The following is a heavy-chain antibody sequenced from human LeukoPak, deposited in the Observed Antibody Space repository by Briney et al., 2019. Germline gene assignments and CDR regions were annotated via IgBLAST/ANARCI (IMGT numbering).Heavy chain of an antibody. J-gene: IGHJ5*02. Sequence: PSETLSLTCAVSGGSFSGYYWSWIRQPPGKGLEWIGEINHSGSTNYNPSLKSRVTISVDTSKNQFSLKLSSVSAADTAVYYCARGLGFDPWGQGTLVTVSS. V-gene: IGHV4-34*01. CDR3: ARGLGFDP. CDR1: GGSFSGYY. CDR2: INHSGST.